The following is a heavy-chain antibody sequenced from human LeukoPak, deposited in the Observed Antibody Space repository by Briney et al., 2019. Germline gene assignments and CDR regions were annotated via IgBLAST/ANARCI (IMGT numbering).Heavy chain of an antibody. CDR2: IYYSGST. Sequence: SETLSLTCTVSGGSIRSSSYYWGWIRQPPGKGLEWIGSIYYSGSTYNNPSLKSRVTMSVDTSKNQFSLKLTSVTAADTAMYYCARVLLSYDILTGHYLDAFDIWGQGTMVTVSS. D-gene: IGHD3-9*01. CDR3: ARVLLSYDILTGHYLDAFDI. V-gene: IGHV4-39*07. CDR1: GGSIRSSSYY. J-gene: IGHJ3*02.